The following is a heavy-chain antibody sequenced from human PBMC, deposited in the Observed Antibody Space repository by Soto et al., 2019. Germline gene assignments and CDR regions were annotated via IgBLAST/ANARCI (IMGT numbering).Heavy chain of an antibody. CDR2: ISFNGKNT. Sequence: PGGSLRLSCAASGFTFSAYGMHWVRQAPGKGLEWVTFISFNGKNTDYADSVKGRFTVSRDNARNTLYLQMNSLRVEDTAVYYCVDVCGDDSVGIAYWGQGSLVTVSS. D-gene: IGHD3-16*01. J-gene: IGHJ4*02. V-gene: IGHV3-33*05. CDR1: GFTFSAYG. CDR3: VDVCGDDSVGIAY.